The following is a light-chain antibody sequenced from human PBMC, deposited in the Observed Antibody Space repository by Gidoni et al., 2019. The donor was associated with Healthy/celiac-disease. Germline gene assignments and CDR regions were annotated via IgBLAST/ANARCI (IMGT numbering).Light chain of an antibody. CDR1: QSVSSY. Sequence: EIVSTQSPATLSLSPGERATLTCRASQSVSSYLAWYQQKPGQDPRLLIYDASNRDPGIPARFSGSGSGTDFTLTISSLEPEDFAVYYCQQRSNWPPLTFXGXTKVEIK. CDR2: DAS. CDR3: QQRSNWPPLT. V-gene: IGKV3-11*01. J-gene: IGKJ4*01.